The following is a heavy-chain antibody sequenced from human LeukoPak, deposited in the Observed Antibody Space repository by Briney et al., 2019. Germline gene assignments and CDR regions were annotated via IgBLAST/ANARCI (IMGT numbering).Heavy chain of an antibody. CDR3: AKDIAQGYTFGSIEQDY. V-gene: IGHV3-23*01. D-gene: IGHD5-18*01. J-gene: IGHJ4*02. Sequence: GGSLRPSCAASGVAFSNYAMSWVRQAPGMGLEWVAAISKTGDGTYYAGSMKGRFTISRDNAKNMLYLQIHSLRAEDTAIYYCAKDIAQGYTFGSIEQDYWGQGTLVTVSS. CDR1: GVAFSNYA. CDR2: ISKTGDGT.